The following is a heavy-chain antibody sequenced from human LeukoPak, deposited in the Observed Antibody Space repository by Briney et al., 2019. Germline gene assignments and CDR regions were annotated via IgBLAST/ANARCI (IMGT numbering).Heavy chain of an antibody. CDR1: GGSISSSSYY. CDR2: INYNWRT. CDR3: ARGEGVGATMAY. Sequence: PSETLSLTCTVSGGSISSSSYYWGWIRQPPGGGLEWIASINYNWRTYYNPSLKSRLTISIDTAKRQFSLKLSSVTAADTAVYYCARGEGVGATMAYWGQGTLVTVSS. D-gene: IGHD1-26*01. J-gene: IGHJ4*02. V-gene: IGHV4-39*07.